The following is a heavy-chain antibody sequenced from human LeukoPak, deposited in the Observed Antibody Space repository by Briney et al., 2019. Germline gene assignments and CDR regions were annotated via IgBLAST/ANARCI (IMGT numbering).Heavy chain of an antibody. J-gene: IGHJ4*02. D-gene: IGHD3-10*01. V-gene: IGHV3-23*01. CDR1: GFAFSSYA. Sequence: PGGSLRLSCAASGFAFSSYAMSWVRQAPGKGPEWVSSISARDFTTYYADSVKGRFTISRDNSKNTLYLQMNSLRAEDTAVYYCAKDIWFGPSEYWGQGTLVTVSS. CDR2: ISARDFTT. CDR3: AKDIWFGPSEY.